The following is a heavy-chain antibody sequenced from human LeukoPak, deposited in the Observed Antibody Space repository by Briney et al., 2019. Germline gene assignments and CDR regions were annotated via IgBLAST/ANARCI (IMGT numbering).Heavy chain of an antibody. V-gene: IGHV4-59*12. J-gene: IGHJ4*02. CDR1: GGSFSGYY. D-gene: IGHD6-19*01. CDR2: IYYSGST. Sequence: PSETLSLTCAVYGGSFSGYYWSWIRQPPGKGLEWIGYIYYSGSTNYNPSLKSRVTISVDKSKNQFSLKLSSVTAADTAVYYCARAKSGWYLFYFDYWGQGTLVTVSS. CDR3: ARAKSGWYLFYFDY.